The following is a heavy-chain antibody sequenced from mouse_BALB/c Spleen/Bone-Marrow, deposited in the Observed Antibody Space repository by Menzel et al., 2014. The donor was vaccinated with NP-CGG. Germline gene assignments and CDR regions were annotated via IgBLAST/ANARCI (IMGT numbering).Heavy chain of an antibody. D-gene: IGHD2-3*01. V-gene: IGHV5-9-3*01. CDR3: ARQGSIYDGYYGGFTY. J-gene: IGHJ3*01. CDR1: GFTFSSFA. Sequence: EVKLVESGGGLVKPGGSLKLPCAASGFTFSSFATSWVRQTPEKRLEWVATISSGGGYTYYPDSVKGRFTISRDNAKNSLYLQMSSLRSEDTAMYYCARQGSIYDGYYGGFTYWGQGTLVTVSA. CDR2: ISSGGGYT.